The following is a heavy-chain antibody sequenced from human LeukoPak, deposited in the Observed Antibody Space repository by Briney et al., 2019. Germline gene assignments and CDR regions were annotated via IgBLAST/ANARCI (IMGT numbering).Heavy chain of an antibody. J-gene: IGHJ4*02. CDR3: ARRQYSGYDFDF. CDR1: GYIFTNYW. D-gene: IGHD5-12*01. Sequence: GESLKISCKSSGYIFTNYWIGGVRPIPGKGLWWMGIIYPRDSDSRYNAYFQGEITVSADKSISTAYLQWNTLEASDTAMYYCARRQYSGYDFDFWGQGTLVTVSS. CDR2: IYPRDSDS. V-gene: IGHV5-51*01.